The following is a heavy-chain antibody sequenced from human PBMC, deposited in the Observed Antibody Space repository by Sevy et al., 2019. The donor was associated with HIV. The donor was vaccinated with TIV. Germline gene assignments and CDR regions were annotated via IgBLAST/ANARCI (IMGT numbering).Heavy chain of an antibody. CDR1: GGSVSSGDYY. D-gene: IGHD6-13*01. Sequence: SETLSLTCAVSGGSVSSGDYYWSWIRQPPGKGLEWIGYVSYIGSTNYSPSLKSRLTISVDTSRNQFPLKLNSVTAADTAVYYCARDRIAAAGGHFDYWGQGILVTVSS. V-gene: IGHV4-61*08. CDR3: ARDRIAAAGGHFDY. CDR2: VSYIGST. J-gene: IGHJ4*02.